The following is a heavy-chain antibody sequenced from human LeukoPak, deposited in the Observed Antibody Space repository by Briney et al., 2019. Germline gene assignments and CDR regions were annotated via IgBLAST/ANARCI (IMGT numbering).Heavy chain of an antibody. Sequence: ASVKVSCTASGYTFTGYFMHWVRQAPGQGLEWMGWINPNNGDTKYAQKFQGGVTMTRDTSISTVYMELSRLRSDDTAVYYCTRASSGWFWFDPWGQGTLVTVSS. CDR2: INPNNGDT. D-gene: IGHD6-19*01. V-gene: IGHV1-2*02. CDR3: TRASSGWFWFDP. J-gene: IGHJ5*02. CDR1: GYTFTGYF.